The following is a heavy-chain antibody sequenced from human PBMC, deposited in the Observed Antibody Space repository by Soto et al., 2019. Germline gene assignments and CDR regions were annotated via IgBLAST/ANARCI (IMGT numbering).Heavy chain of an antibody. J-gene: IGHJ6*02. D-gene: IGHD3-10*02. Sequence: SGPTLVNPIQTLTLTCTFSGFSLSTSGVGVGWIRQPPGKALEWLALIYWNDDKRYSPSLKSRLTITKDTSKNQVVLTMTNMDPVDTATYYCTRNNVRDYYYGLDVWGQGTTVTVSS. CDR2: IYWNDDK. CDR3: TRNNVRDYYYGLDV. CDR1: GFSLSTSGVG. V-gene: IGHV2-5*01.